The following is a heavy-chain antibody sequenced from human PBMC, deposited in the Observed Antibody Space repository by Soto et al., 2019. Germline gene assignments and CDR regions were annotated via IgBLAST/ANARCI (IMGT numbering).Heavy chain of an antibody. V-gene: IGHV3-15*01. CDR3: TASIVVVTGYGMDV. CDR1: GFTFSNAW. Sequence: VGSLRLSCAASGFTFSNAWMSWVRQAPGKGLEWVGRIKSKTDGGTTDYAAPVKGRFTISRDDSKNTLYLQMNSLKTEDTAVYYCTASIVVVTGYGMDVWGQGTTVTVSS. J-gene: IGHJ6*02. CDR2: IKSKTDGGTT. D-gene: IGHD2-21*02.